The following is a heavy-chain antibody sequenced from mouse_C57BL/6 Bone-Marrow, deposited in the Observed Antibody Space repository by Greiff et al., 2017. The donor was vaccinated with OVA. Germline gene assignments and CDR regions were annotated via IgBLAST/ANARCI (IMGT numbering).Heavy chain of an antibody. CDR2: INPNNGGT. J-gene: IGHJ2*01. CDR3: RLVYFDY. Sequence: EVQLQQSGPELVKPGASVKISCKASGYTFTDYYMNWVKQSHGKSLEWIGDINPNNGGTSYNQKFKGKATLTVDKSSSTAYMELRSLTSEDSAVYYCRLVYFDYWGQGTTLTVSS. D-gene: IGHD2-2*01. V-gene: IGHV1-26*01. CDR1: GYTFTDYY.